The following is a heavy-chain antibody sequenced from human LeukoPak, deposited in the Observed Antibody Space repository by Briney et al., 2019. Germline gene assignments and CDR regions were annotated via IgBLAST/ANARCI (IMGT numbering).Heavy chain of an antibody. CDR1: GFTFRNYG. CDR2: VSYDGSNK. J-gene: IGHJ4*02. CDR3: AKEGYYGSGSFPDY. V-gene: IGHV3-30*18. Sequence: GKSLRLSCAASGFTFRNYGMHWVRQAPAKGLEWVGVVSYDGSNKYYPDSVKGRFTISRDNSKNTLYLQMNSLRAEDTAVYYCAKEGYYGSGSFPDYWGRGTLVTVSS. D-gene: IGHD3-10*01.